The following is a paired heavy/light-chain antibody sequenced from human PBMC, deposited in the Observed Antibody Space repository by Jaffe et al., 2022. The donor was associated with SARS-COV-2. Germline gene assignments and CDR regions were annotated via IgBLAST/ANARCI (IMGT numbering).Heavy chain of an antibody. J-gene: IGHJ4*02. D-gene: IGHD2-15*01. Sequence: EVQLVQSGGDLVQPGGSLRLACAASGFTVSTNYMSWVRQAPGKGLECVSVIYRGDAGTYYADSVKGRFTISRDNSRNTLFLQMNSLRSDDTAVYYCASAAYENISATHDFWGQGTLVTVSS. V-gene: IGHV3-66*02. CDR2: IYRGDAGT. CDR1: GFTVSTNY. CDR3: ASAAYENISATHDF.
Light chain of an antibody. Sequence: DIVMTQSPDSLAVSLGERATINCKSSQNLLYSSNNKNFLAWYQQKPGQPPKLLIYWASTRESGVPDRFSGSGSGTDFTLTISSLQAEDVAVYYCQQYYSTPRTFGQGTKVEIK. CDR3: QQYYSTPRT. CDR1: QNLLYSSNNKNF. CDR2: WAS. V-gene: IGKV4-1*01. J-gene: IGKJ1*01.